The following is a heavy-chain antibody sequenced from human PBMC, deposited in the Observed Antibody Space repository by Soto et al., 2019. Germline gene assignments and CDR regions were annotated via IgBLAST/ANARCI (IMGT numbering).Heavy chain of an antibody. CDR1: GYTFTSYA. D-gene: IGHD1-1*01. CDR2: INAGNGNT. J-gene: IGHJ3*02. CDR3: ALARGGGTDAFDI. Sequence: ASVKVSCKASGYTFTSYAMHWVRQAPGQRLEWMGWINAGNGNTKYSQKFQGRVTITRDTSASTAYMELSSLRSEDTDVYFCALARGGGTDAFDIWGQGTMVTVSS. V-gene: IGHV1-3*01.